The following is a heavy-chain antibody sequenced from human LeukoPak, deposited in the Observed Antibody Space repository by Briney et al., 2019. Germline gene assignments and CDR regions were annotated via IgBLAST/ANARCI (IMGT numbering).Heavy chain of an antibody. J-gene: IGHJ4*02. CDR2: SSPSGGTI. V-gene: IGHV3-48*01. CDR3: VRDQSWELPHYFDY. CDR1: GFTFSTYS. D-gene: IGHD1-26*01. Sequence: PGGSLRLSCAASGFTFSTYSMNWVRQAPGKGLEWVSYSSPSGGTIYYADSVRGRFTISRDNAKNSLYLQMNSLRAEDTAMYYCVRDQSWELPHYFDYWGQGTLVTVSS.